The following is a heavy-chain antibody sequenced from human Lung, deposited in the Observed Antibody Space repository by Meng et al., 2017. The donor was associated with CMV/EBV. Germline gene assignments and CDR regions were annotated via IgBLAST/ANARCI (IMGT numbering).Heavy chain of an antibody. V-gene: IGHV3-30*04. J-gene: IGHJ4*02. CDR2: ISYDGSNK. CDR1: GFTFSSYA. D-gene: IGHD5-18*01. CDR3: AREGYSYGFGGLFDY. Sequence: GGSXRLXCAASGFTFSSYAMHWVRQAPGKGLEWVAVISYDGSNKYYADSVKGRFTISRDNSKNTLYLQMNSLRAEDTAVYYCAREGYSYGFGGLFDYGGQGNXVTVSS.